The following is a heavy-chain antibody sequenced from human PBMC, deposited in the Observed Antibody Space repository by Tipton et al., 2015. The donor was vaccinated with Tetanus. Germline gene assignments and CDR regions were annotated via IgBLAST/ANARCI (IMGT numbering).Heavy chain of an antibody. V-gene: IGHV4-31*03. J-gene: IGHJ6*02. CDR1: GGSISSGGYY. Sequence: TLSLTCTVSGGSISSGGYYWSWIRQHPGKGLVWIGYIYYSGSTYYNPSLKSRVTISVDTSKNQFSLKLSSVTAADAAVYYCARDSPLRLKGTYGMDVWGQGTTVTVSS. CDR2: IYYSGST. CDR3: ARDSPLRLKGTYGMDV. D-gene: IGHD3-3*01.